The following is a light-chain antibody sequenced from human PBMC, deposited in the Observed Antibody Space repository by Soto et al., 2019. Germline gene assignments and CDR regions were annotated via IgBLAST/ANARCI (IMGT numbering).Light chain of an antibody. V-gene: IGKV3-20*01. J-gene: IGKJ1*01. CDR3: QQYGSSRWT. CDR2: GAS. CDR1: QSVSSIY. Sequence: EIVLTQSPGTLSLSPGERATLSCRASQSVSSIYLAWYQQKPGQASRLLIYGASSRATGIPDRFSGSGSGTDFTLTISRLEPEDFAVYYCQQYGSSRWTFGQGTKVEI.